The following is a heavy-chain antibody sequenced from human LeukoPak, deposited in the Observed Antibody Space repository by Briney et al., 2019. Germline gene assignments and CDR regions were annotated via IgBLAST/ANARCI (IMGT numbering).Heavy chain of an antibody. V-gene: IGHV3-21*01. CDR2: IGISSNKI. Sequence: GGSLILSCAASGFTLRSYTMNWVRQAPGKGLEWVSSIGISSNKIYYADSVKGRFIISRDNAKNSVYLQMNSLRAEDTAVYYCARDTYYYDSSGYYPDYWGQGTLVTVSS. J-gene: IGHJ4*02. D-gene: IGHD3-22*01. CDR1: GFTLRSYT. CDR3: ARDTYYYDSSGYYPDY.